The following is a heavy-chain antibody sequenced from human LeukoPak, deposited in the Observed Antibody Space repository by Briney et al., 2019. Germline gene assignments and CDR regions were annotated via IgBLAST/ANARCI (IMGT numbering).Heavy chain of an antibody. V-gene: IGHV1-8*01. J-gene: IGHJ5*02. D-gene: IGHD5-18*01. CDR2: MNPNSGNT. CDR1: RNTFTNYD. Sequence: ASVKVSCKASRNTFTNYDINWVRQATGQGLEWMGWMNPNSGNTGFAQKFQGRVTMTRNTSVSTAYMELSNLRSEDTAVYYCATWRAYSSWGQGTLVTVSS. CDR3: ATWRAYSS.